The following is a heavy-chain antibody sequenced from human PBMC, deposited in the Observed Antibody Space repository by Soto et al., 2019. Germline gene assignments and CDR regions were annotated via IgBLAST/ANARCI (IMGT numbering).Heavy chain of an antibody. CDR1: GGSVSSGSYY. D-gene: IGHD6-19*01. V-gene: IGHV4-61*01. CDR3: ARAPGIAVAGGYYYYGMDV. J-gene: IGHJ6*02. Sequence: SETLSLTCTVSGGSVSSGSYYWSWIRQPPGKGLEWIGYIYYSGSTNYNPSLKSRVTISVDTSKNQFSLKLSSVTAADTAVYYCARAPGIAVAGGYYYYGMDVWGQGTTVTVSS. CDR2: IYYSGST.